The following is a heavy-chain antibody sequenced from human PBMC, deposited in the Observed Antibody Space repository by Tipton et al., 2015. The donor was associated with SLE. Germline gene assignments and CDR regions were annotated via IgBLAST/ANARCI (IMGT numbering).Heavy chain of an antibody. Sequence: TLSLTCTVSGGSVSSSSKYWAWIRQPPGEGLEWIGSIYYTGTTTYYNSFLKSRVTISVDTSKNQFSLELNSVTAADTAVYYCARGGASSKWFDTWGQGTLVTVSS. V-gene: IGHV4-39*01. CDR3: ARGGASSKWFDT. J-gene: IGHJ5*02. D-gene: IGHD6-6*01. CDR2: IYYTGTTT. CDR1: GGSVSSSSKY.